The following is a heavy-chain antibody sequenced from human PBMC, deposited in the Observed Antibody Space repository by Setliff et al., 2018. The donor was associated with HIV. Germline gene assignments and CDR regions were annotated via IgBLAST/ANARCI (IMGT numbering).Heavy chain of an antibody. CDR3: ARQQTALFVDY. D-gene: IGHD2-21*02. V-gene: IGHV4-59*08. Sequence: PSETLSLTCTVSGGSISSHYWSWIRQPPGKGLEWIGYIHYSGSTHYNPSLKSRVTISIDTSKDQFSLKLTSVTAADTALYYCARQQTALFVDYWGQGTLVTVSS. J-gene: IGHJ4*02. CDR1: GGSISSHY. CDR2: IHYSGST.